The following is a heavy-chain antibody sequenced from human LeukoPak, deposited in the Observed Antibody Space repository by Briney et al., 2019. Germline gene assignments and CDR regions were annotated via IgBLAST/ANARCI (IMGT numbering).Heavy chain of an antibody. Sequence: TSSETLSLTCTVSGASPYWTWIRQPPGKGLEWIGYIYSTTGTTNSNPSLKSRVTMSLDTSKKHLSLKLSAVTAADTAVYYWARGYGWFDPWGQGILVIVSS. D-gene: IGHD3-10*01. V-gene: IGHV4-4*09. J-gene: IGHJ5*02. CDR1: GASPY. CDR3: ARGYGWFDP. CDR2: IYSTTGTT.